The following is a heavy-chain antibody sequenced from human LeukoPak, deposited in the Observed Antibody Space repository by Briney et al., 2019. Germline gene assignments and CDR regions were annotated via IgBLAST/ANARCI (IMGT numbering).Heavy chain of an antibody. CDR2: ISSSSSYI. Sequence: GGSLRLSCAASGFTFSIYSMNWVRQAPGKRLEWVSSISSSSSYIYYGDSVKGRFTISRDNARNSLYLEMNSLRAEDTAVYYCARSPSGRYSLIGFLDFWGQGTLVTVSS. V-gene: IGHV3-21*01. D-gene: IGHD1-26*01. J-gene: IGHJ4*02. CDR1: GFTFSIYS. CDR3: ARSPSGRYSLIGFLDF.